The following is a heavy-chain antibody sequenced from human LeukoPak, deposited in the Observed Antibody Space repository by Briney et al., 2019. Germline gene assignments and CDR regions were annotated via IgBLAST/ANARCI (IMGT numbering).Heavy chain of an antibody. J-gene: IGHJ6*03. CDR3: ARQYDSYFYYYLDL. CDR1: GYPINNAYY. V-gene: IGHV4-38-2*01. Sequence: SETLSLTCGVSGYPINNAYYWVWIRQPPGKGLEWIGSLYHPDSTYYNPSLKSRVTMSVDTTRNQFSLRLSFVTAADTAVYYCARQYDSYFYYYLDLWGTGTTVTVSS. CDR2: LYHPDST. D-gene: IGHD2-2*01.